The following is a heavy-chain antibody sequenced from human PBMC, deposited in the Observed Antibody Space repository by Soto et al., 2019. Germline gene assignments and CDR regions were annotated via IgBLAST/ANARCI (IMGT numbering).Heavy chain of an antibody. CDR2: ISYDGSDK. CDR1: GFTFSNYG. D-gene: IGHD2-2*01. CDR3: AKVTGYCSSSSCRRDYYYSYGMDV. V-gene: IGHV3-30*18. J-gene: IGHJ6*02. Sequence: GGSLRLSCAASGFTFSNYGMHWVRQAPGKGLEWVAVISYDGSDKYYADSVKGRFSISRDNSKNTLYLQMNSLRAEDTAVYYCAKVTGYCSSSSCRRDYYYSYGMDVWGQGTTVTVSS.